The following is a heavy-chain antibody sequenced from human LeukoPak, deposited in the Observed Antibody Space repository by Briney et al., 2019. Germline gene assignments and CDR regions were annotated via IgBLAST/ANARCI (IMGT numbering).Heavy chain of an antibody. Sequence: PGGSLRLSCAASGFTFNTYIMNWVRQAPGKGLEWVSYISTTGTIYYADSLEGRFTISRDNAKNSLYLQMNSLRAEYTGVYYCARAGSHRNSGSAYWGQGTLVTVSS. CDR2: ISTTGTI. D-gene: IGHD5-12*01. V-gene: IGHV3-48*04. J-gene: IGHJ4*02. CDR3: ARAGSHRNSGSAY. CDR1: GFTFNTYI.